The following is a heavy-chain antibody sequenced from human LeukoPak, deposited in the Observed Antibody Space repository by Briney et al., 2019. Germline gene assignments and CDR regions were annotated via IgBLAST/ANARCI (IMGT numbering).Heavy chain of an antibody. CDR1: GGSFSGYY. CDR3: AREPLRLPFDY. CDR2: INHSGST. J-gene: IGHJ4*02. V-gene: IGHV4-34*01. D-gene: IGHD5/OR15-5a*01. Sequence: PSETLSLTCAAYGGSFSGYYWSWIRQPPGKGLEWIGEINHSGSTNYNPSLKSRVTISVDTSKDQFSLKLSSVTAADTAVYYCAREPLRLPFDYWGQGTLVTVSS.